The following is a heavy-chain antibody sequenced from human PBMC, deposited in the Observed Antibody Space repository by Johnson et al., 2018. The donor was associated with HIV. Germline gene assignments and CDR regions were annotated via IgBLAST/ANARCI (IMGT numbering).Heavy chain of an antibody. CDR1: GFTFSTYG. CDR2: IWYDGTNK. D-gene: IGHD6-13*01. Sequence: QVQLVESGGGVVQPGRSLRLSCAASGFTFSTYGMHWVRQAPGKGLAWVAIIWYDGTNKYYADSVKGRLTISRDNAKNSLYLQMNSLRAEDSAVYYCARDGVYSSPHDAFDIWGQGTMVTVSS. V-gene: IGHV3-33*01. J-gene: IGHJ3*02. CDR3: ARDGVYSSPHDAFDI.